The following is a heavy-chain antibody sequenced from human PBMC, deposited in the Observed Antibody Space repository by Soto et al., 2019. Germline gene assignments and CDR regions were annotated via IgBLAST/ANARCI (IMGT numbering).Heavy chain of an antibody. Sequence: QVQLVESGGGVVQPGRSLRLSCAASGFTFSDYAMHWVRQAPGKGLEWVAVISEDGNNIYYAGSVRGRFTISRATSKNTLYLQMNSLRAEDTAVQYCAKVREDLVLLVALDYWGQGTLVTVSP. CDR3: AKVREDLVLLVALDY. CDR1: GFTFSDYA. CDR2: ISEDGNNI. D-gene: IGHD2-8*01. J-gene: IGHJ4*02. V-gene: IGHV3-30*18.